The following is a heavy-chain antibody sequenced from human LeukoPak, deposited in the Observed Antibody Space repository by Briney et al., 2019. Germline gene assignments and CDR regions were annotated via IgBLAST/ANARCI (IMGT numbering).Heavy chain of an antibody. D-gene: IGHD4-23*01. J-gene: IGHJ4*02. V-gene: IGHV4-38-2*02. CDR2: IYHSGST. Sequence: PSETLSLTCAVSGYSISSGYYWGWIRPPPGKGLEWIGSIYHSGSTYYNPSPKSRVTISVDTSKNQFSLKLSSVTAADTAVYYCARDYGGNLDYWGQGTLVTVSS. CDR3: ARDYGGNLDY. CDR1: GYSISSGYY.